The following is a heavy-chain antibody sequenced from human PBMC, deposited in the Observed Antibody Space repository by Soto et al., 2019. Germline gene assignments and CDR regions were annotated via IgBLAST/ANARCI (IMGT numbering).Heavy chain of an antibody. Sequence: EVQLVESGGGLLRPGGTLRLSCAASGFTFSNTWMSWVRQAPGKGLELVGRIKDKTDGGTTDYAAPVKGRFTMSRDDSKSTLYLQMNSLNRDDTAVYFCTTGDHLGRGTLVTVSS. V-gene: IGHV3-15*01. CDR1: GFTFSNTW. J-gene: IGHJ4*02. CDR2: IKDKTDGGTT. CDR3: TTGDH.